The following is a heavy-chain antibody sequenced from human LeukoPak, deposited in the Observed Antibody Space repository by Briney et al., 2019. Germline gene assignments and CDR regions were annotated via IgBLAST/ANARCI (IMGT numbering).Heavy chain of an antibody. V-gene: IGHV3-43*01. D-gene: IGHD3-9*01. J-gene: IGHJ1*01. CDR3: AKGAGPAPTIDDFFQH. Sequence: PGGSLRLSCAASGFTFDGYTMHWVRQAPGKGLEWVSLISWDGGSTYYADSMTGRFTISRDNSKNSPYLQMNSLRTEDTALYYCAKGAGPAPTIDDFFQHWGQGTLVTVSS. CDR1: GFTFDGYT. CDR2: ISWDGGST.